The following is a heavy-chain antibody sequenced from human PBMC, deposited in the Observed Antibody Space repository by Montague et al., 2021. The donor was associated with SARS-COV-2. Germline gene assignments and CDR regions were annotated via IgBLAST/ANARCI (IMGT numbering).Heavy chain of an antibody. Sequence: SETLSLTCTVSGGSISRYSWTWIRQPPGKGLEWIGYIYNSGSTNYNPSLTSRVTMSVDTSKNQFSLKLSSVAAADTAVYYCARVGQGSSWYEVAFDIWGQGTMVTVSS. CDR3: ARVGQGSSWYEVAFDI. J-gene: IGHJ3*02. CDR1: GGSISRYS. D-gene: IGHD6-13*01. V-gene: IGHV4-59*01. CDR2: IYNSGST.